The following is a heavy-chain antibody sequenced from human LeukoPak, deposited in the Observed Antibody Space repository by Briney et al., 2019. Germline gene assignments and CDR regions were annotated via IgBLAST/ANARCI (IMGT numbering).Heavy chain of an antibody. Sequence: PGGSLRLSCAASGLTFNNHAMSWVRQAPGKGLEWVSVIGGSGGPTQYADSVKGRFTISRDTSKNTLYLQMNSLRAEDTAVYYCARYNDYIWGSYRYPYYMDVWGKGTTVTVSS. CDR1: GLTFNNHA. CDR3: ARYNDYIWGSYRYPYYMDV. CDR2: IGGSGGPT. V-gene: IGHV3-23*01. D-gene: IGHD3-16*02. J-gene: IGHJ6*03.